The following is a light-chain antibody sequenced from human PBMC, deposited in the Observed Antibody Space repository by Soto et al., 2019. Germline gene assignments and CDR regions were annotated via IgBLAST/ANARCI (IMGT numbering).Light chain of an antibody. J-gene: IGLJ1*01. V-gene: IGLV2-8*01. CDR3: SSYAGSSNV. CDR2: EVS. Sequence: QSALTQPASVSGSPGQSITISCTGTSSDVGTYSSVSWYQQHPGKAPKLLISEVSNRPSGVPDRFSGSKSGNTASLTVSGLQAEDEADYYCSSYAGSSNVFGTGTKLTVL. CDR1: SSDVGTYSS.